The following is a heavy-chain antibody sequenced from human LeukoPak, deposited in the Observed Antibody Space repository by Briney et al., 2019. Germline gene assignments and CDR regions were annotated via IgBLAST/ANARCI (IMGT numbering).Heavy chain of an antibody. D-gene: IGHD1-26*01. V-gene: IGHV1-18*04. CDR2: VSADKGNT. CDR3: AENRGGTWWDLVDY. J-gene: IGHJ4*02. Sequence: ASVKVSCKASGHTFTNYGVTWVRQAPGQGLQWMGWVSADKGNTNYAQEFQDRVTISIDTSTSTAFMELRRLTSDDTAVYYCAENRGGTWWDLVDYWGQGTLVTVSS. CDR1: GHTFTNYG.